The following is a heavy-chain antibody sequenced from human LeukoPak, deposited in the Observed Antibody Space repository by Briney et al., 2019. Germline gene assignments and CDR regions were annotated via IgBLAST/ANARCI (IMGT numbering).Heavy chain of an antibody. Sequence: PGGSLRLSCAASGFTFSSYGMHWVRQAPGKGLEWVAVIWYDGSNKYYADSVKGRFTISRDNSKNTLYLQMNSLRAEDTAVYYCARDVRWSGPDYWGQGTLVTVSS. CDR3: ARDVRWSGPDY. J-gene: IGHJ4*02. V-gene: IGHV3-33*01. D-gene: IGHD2-15*01. CDR1: GFTFSSYG. CDR2: IWYDGSNK.